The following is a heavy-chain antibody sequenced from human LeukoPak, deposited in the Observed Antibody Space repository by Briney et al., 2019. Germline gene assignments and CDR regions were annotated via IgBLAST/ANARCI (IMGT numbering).Heavy chain of an antibody. CDR1: GYTFTSYA. Sequence: AASVKVSCKASGYTFTSYAIHWVRQAPGQRLEWLGWINAGNGNTKYSQKFQGRVTITSDTSATTAYMEPTSLRSEDTAVYFCARGYCSSTSCQYYFDYWGQGTLVTVSS. J-gene: IGHJ4*02. CDR2: INAGNGNT. V-gene: IGHV1-3*01. CDR3: ARGYCSSTSCQYYFDY. D-gene: IGHD2-2*01.